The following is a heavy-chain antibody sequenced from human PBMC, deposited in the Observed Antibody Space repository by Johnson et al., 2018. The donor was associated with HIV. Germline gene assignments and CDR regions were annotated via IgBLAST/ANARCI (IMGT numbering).Heavy chain of an antibody. CDR1: GFTFSSYG. CDR2: IWYDGSNK. Sequence: QVQLVESGGGVVQPGSSLRLSCAASGFTFSSYGMHWVRQAPGKGLEWVAVIWYDGSNKYYADSVKGRFTISRDNSKNTLYLQMNSLRAEDTAVYYCARDRRNRQWQRLDAFDIWGQGTMVIVSS. V-gene: IGHV3-33*01. D-gene: IGHD6-19*01. J-gene: IGHJ3*02. CDR3: ARDRRNRQWQRLDAFDI.